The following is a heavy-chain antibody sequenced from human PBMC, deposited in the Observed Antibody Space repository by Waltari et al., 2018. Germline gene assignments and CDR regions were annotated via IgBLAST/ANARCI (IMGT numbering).Heavy chain of an antibody. CDR3: ARMDSGTYTAHFEW. V-gene: IGHV3-23*04. D-gene: IGHD1-26*01. J-gene: IGHJ4*02. Sequence: EVQLVESGGDLVQPGGSLRLSCSASGFFFGGYAMSWVRQAPGQGLGWVAGISGCGGVTYYVDSVEGRFTVSRDNPNNKVYLQMNSLGVEDSAMYYCARMDSGTYTAHFEWWGQGTLVTVSS. CDR1: GFFFGGYA. CDR2: ISGCGGVT.